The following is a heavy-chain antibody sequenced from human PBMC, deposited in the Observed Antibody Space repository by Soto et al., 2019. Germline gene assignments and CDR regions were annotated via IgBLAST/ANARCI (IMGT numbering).Heavy chain of an antibody. Sequence: GGSLRLSCATSGFTFSSYWMSWVRQTPGKGLEWVANIKEDGSGQYYVDSVKGRFTISRDNTKNSLYLQMNSLRDEDTAVYYCARDPVRGGDFDYWGQGTLVTVSS. CDR2: IKEDGSGQ. CDR3: ARDPVRGGDFDY. D-gene: IGHD2-21*01. J-gene: IGHJ4*02. CDR1: GFTFSSYW. V-gene: IGHV3-7*01.